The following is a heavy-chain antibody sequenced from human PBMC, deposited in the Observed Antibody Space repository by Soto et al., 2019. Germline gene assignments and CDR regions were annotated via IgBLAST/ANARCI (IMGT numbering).Heavy chain of an antibody. J-gene: IGHJ4*02. D-gene: IGHD2-2*01. Sequence: SETLSLTCTVSGGSISSSSYYWGWIRQPPGKGLEWIGSIYYSGSTYYNPSLKSRVTISVDTSKNQFSLKLSSVTAADTAVYYCVRRGIVVVPAADNIYYFDYWGQGTLVTVSS. CDR2: IYYSGST. V-gene: IGHV4-39*01. CDR3: VRRGIVVVPAADNIYYFDY. CDR1: GGSISSSSYY.